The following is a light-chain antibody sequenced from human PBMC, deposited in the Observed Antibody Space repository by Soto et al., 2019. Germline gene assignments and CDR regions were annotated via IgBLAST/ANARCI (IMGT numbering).Light chain of an antibody. CDR2: GAS. V-gene: IGKV3-20*01. Sequence: EIVLTQSPGTLSLSPRERATLSCRASQSFSSSYLAWYQQKPGQAPRLLIYGASSRATGIPDRFSGSGSGTDFTLTISRLEPEDFAVYYCQQYGSSLITFGQGTRLEIK. CDR3: QQYGSSLIT. CDR1: QSFSSSY. J-gene: IGKJ5*01.